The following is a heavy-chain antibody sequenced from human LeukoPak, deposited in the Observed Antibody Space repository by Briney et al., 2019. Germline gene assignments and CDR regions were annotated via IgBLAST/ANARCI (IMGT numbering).Heavy chain of an antibody. CDR3: RVAAANYFNQSDKDV. D-gene: IGHD6-13*01. J-gene: IGHJ6*02. Sequence: GGSLRLSCSASGSIFNTYAMHWVRQAPGRGLQYVSAISSDGGTTFYADSVKGRFAISRDNSKNTQFLQMSSLRPEDTAIYYCRVAAANYFNQSDKDVWGQGTTVTVSS. CDR2: ISSDGGTT. CDR1: GSIFNTYA. V-gene: IGHV3-64D*08.